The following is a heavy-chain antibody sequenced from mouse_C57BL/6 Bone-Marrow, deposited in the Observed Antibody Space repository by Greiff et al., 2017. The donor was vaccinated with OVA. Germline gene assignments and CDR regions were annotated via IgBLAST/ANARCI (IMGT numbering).Heavy chain of an antibody. D-gene: IGHD1-1*01. CDR2: INTYNGDT. CDR1: GYSFTGYF. V-gene: IGHV1-20*01. CDR3: ASGPPIYYYGSSYGNAIDY. J-gene: IGHJ4*01. Sequence: VQLQQSGPALVKPGDSVKISCKASGYSFTGYFMNWVKQSHGTSLEWIGRINTYNGDTFYYQRVKGRATLTVDKASITAHRELRRLTSEDFAVYYCASGPPIYYYGSSYGNAIDYWGQGTAVPVSS.